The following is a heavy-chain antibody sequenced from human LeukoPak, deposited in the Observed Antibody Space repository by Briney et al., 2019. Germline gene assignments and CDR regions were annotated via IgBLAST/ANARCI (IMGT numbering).Heavy chain of an antibody. D-gene: IGHD6-13*01. CDR2: ISYDGSNK. CDR1: GFTLSSYA. CDR3: ARDLVAAAAPDY. Sequence: GGSLRLSCAASGFTLSSYAMHWVRQAPGKGLEWVAVISYDGSNKYYADSVKGRFTISRDNSKNTLYLQMNSLRAEDTAVYYCARDLVAAAAPDYWGQGTLVTVSS. J-gene: IGHJ4*02. V-gene: IGHV3-30-3*01.